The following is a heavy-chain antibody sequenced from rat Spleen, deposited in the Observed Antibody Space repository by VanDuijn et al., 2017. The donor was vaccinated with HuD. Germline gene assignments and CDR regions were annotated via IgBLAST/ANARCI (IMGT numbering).Heavy chain of an antibody. D-gene: IGHD5-1*01. J-gene: IGHJ1*01. CDR3: ARPNQLGGYWFFDF. Sequence: QVQLKESGPGLVQPSQTLSLTCTVSGFSLSNYGVIWVRQPPGKGLDWMGVIWGDGNSNFNSALKSRLSISRDTSKSQVYLKVNSLQPEDTGTYYCARPNQLGGYWFFDFWGPGIMVTVSS. CDR1: GFSLSNYG. CDR2: IWGDGNS. V-gene: IGHV2-13*01.